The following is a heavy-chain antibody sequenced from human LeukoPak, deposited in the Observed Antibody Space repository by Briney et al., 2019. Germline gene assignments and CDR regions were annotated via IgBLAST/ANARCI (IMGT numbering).Heavy chain of an antibody. CDR3: AKDPRSGWYQNPFDY. CDR1: GFTFGSHD. V-gene: IGHV3-23*01. CDR2: ISESGGST. D-gene: IGHD6-19*01. Sequence: GGSLRLSCAASGFTFGSHDMSWVRQAPGKGMEWVSRISESGGSTYYADSVKGRFTISRDNSKNTLYLQMNSLRAEDTAVYYCAKDPRSGWYQNPFDYWGQGTLVTVSS. J-gene: IGHJ4*02.